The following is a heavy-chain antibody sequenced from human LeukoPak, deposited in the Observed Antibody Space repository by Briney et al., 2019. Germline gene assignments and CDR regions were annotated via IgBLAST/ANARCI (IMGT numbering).Heavy chain of an antibody. CDR1: GGSISSYY. CDR2: IYTSGST. J-gene: IGHJ3*02. D-gene: IGHD2-2*01. V-gene: IGHV4-4*07. Sequence: SETLSLTCTVSGGSISSYYWSWIRQPAGKGLEWIERIYTSGSTNYNPSLKSRVTMSVDTSKNQFSLKLRSVTAADTGVYYCAREKDSCWSDAFDIWGQGTMVTVSS. CDR3: AREKDSCWSDAFDI.